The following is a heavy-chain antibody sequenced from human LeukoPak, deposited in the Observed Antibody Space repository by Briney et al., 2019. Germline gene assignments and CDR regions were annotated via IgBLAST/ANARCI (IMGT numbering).Heavy chain of an antibody. CDR1: GFTFSNAW. V-gene: IGHV3-15*01. D-gene: IGHD1/OR15-1a*01. J-gene: IGHJ6*02. Sequence: PGGSLRLSCAASGFTFSNAWMSWVRQAPGKGLEWVGRIKSKTDGGTTDYAAPVKSRFTISRDDSKNTQYMQMNSLKTEDTAVYYCTTNTNNGHRIRKGFYYYGMDVWGQGTMVTVSS. CDR2: IKSKTDGGTT. CDR3: TTNTNNGHRIRKGFYYYGMDV.